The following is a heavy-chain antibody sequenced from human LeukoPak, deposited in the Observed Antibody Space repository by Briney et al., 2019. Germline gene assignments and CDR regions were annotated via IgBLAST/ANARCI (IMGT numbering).Heavy chain of an antibody. CDR3: ARAEYSSGWYWLDP. V-gene: IGHV1-2*02. D-gene: IGHD6-19*01. CDR1: GYTFTGYY. J-gene: IGHJ5*02. Sequence: ASVKVSCKASGYTFTGYYMHWVRQAPGQGLEWMGWINPNSGGTNYAQKFQGRVTMTRDTSISTAYMELGRLRSDDTAVYYCARAEYSSGWYWLDPWGQGTLVTVSS. CDR2: INPNSGGT.